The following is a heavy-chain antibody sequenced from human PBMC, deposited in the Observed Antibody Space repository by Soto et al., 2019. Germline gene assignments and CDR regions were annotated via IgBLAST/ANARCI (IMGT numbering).Heavy chain of an antibody. D-gene: IGHD2-2*03. V-gene: IGHV3-23*01. CDR2: IYGGGNGP. CDR3: AKMEGMDPWAYSFDY. CDR1: GFTFSDFA. J-gene: IGHJ4*02. Sequence: EVQVLESGGGLVQPGGSLRLSCAATGFTFSDFAMSWVRQAPGKGLEWVSRIYGGGNGPHYADSVKGRATISTDNSKNTLYLQMNSLRAEDTAVYYCAKMEGMDPWAYSFDYWGQGTLVTVSS.